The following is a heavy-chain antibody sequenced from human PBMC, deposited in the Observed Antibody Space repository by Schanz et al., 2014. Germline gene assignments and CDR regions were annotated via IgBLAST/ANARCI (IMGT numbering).Heavy chain of an antibody. CDR1: GFTFSSYA. CDR3: AKGRFGELSAFDI. V-gene: IGHV3-23*01. D-gene: IGHD3-10*01. CDR2: ISGSGGST. Sequence: EVHLLESGGGLVQPGGSLRLSCAASGFTFSSYAMSWVRQAPGKGLEWVSAISGSGGSTYYADSVKGRFTISRDNSKNTLYLQMNSLRAEDTAVYYCAKGRFGELSAFDIWGRGTMVTVSS. J-gene: IGHJ3*02.